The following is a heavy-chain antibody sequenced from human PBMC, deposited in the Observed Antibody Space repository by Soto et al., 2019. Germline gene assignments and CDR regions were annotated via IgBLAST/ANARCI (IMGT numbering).Heavy chain of an antibody. CDR3: ARESTSSSDAFDI. J-gene: IGHJ3*02. CDR1: GGSISSGGYY. CDR2: IYYSGST. D-gene: IGHD6-13*01. V-gene: IGHV4-31*03. Sequence: SETLSLTCTVSGGSISSGGYYWSWIRQHPGKGLEWIGYIYYSGSTYYNPSLKSRVTISVDTSKNQFSLKLSSVTAADTAVYYCARESTSSSDAFDIWGQGTMVTVSS.